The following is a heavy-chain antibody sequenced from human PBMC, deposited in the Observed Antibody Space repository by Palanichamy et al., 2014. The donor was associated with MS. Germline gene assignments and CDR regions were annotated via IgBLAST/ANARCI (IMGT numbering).Heavy chain of an antibody. CDR1: GFTFSSYG. CDR3: ARRNGDYYDSSGPNWFDP. D-gene: IGHD3-22*01. Sequence: QVQLVESGGGVVQPGRSLRLSCAASGFTFSSYGMHWVRQAPGKGLEWVAVIWYDGSNKYYADSVKGRFTISRDNSENTLYLQMNSLRAEDTAVYYCARRNGDYYDSSGPNWFDPWGQGTLVTVSS. V-gene: IGHV3-33*01. J-gene: IGHJ5*02. CDR2: IWYDGSNK.